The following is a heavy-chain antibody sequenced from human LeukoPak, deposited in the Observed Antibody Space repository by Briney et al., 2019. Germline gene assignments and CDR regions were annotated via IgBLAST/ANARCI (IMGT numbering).Heavy chain of an antibody. J-gene: IGHJ4*02. Sequence: SETLSLTCTVSGNSISSYYWSWIRQPAGKGLEWIGRIYTSGSTNYNPSLKSRVTISVDTSKNQFSLKLSSVTAADTAVYYCARFVSLGYSSSWYGPYFDYWGQGTLVTVSS. D-gene: IGHD6-13*01. CDR2: IYTSGST. V-gene: IGHV4-4*07. CDR3: ARFVSLGYSSSWYGPYFDY. CDR1: GNSISSYY.